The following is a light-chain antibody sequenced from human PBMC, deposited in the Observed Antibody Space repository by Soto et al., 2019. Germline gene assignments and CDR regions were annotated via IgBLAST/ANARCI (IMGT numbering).Light chain of an antibody. V-gene: IGKV1-27*01. CDR2: AAS. CDR3: QRYNSAPRT. CDR1: QSIIDY. Sequence: DIQMTQSPSSLSASVGDRVTITCRASQSIIDYLNWYQQKPGKAPKLLIYAASTLQSGVPSRFSGSGAGTDFTLTISSLQPEDVATYYCQRYNSAPRTFGQGTKVEIK. J-gene: IGKJ1*01.